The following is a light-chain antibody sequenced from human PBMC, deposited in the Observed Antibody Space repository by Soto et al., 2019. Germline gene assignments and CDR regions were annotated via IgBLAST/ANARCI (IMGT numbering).Light chain of an antibody. CDR1: QDIRTE. V-gene: IGKV1-6*01. CDR3: LQDYSYPRT. CDR2: ATS. Sequence: AIQMTQSPSSLSSSVGDRVTITCRASQDIRTELGWYQQKPGTAPKLLIYATSSLQGGVPSRFSGSGSGTDFTLTISSLQPEDFATYYCLQDYSYPRTFGQGTKVEIK. J-gene: IGKJ1*01.